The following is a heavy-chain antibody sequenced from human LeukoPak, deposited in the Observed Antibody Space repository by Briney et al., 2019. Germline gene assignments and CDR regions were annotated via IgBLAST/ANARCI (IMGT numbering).Heavy chain of an antibody. V-gene: IGHV4-39*01. D-gene: IGHD3-3*01. CDR1: VGSISRSSYY. Sequence: PAETLSLTCTVSVGSISRSSYYWGWIRQPPGKGLEWIGSIYYSGRTYYNPSLKSRVTISVDTSKNQFSLKLSSVTAADTAVYYCARAAPYDFWSGYYYGSWFDPWGQGTLVTVSS. CDR2: IYYSGRT. CDR3: ARAAPYDFWSGYYYGSWFDP. J-gene: IGHJ5*02.